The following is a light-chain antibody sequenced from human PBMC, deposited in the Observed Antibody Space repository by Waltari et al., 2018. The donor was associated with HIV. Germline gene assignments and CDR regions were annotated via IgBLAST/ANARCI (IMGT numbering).Light chain of an antibody. CDR2: EVN. J-gene: IGLJ3*02. CDR3: SSYVGSNRV. Sequence: QSALTQPPSASGSPGQSVTIPCTGIRSDVGDYNSVSWYQQHPGKAPQLMIYEVNKRPSGVPARFSGSKSGNTASLTVSGLQAEDEADYYCSSYVGSNRVFGGGTKLTVL. V-gene: IGLV2-8*01. CDR1: RSDVGDYNS.